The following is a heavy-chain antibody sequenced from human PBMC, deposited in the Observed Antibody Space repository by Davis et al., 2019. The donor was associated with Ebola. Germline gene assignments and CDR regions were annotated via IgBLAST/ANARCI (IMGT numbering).Heavy chain of an antibody. D-gene: IGHD3-3*01. CDR3: ARGLAIFGVVTPFGY. Sequence: GESLKISCAASGFTFSSYSMNWVRQAPGKGLEWVSYISSSSSTIYYADSVKGRFTISRDNAKNSLYLQMNSLRDEDTAVYYCARGLAIFGVVTPFGYWGQGTLVTVSS. V-gene: IGHV3-48*02. CDR2: ISSSSSTI. CDR1: GFTFSSYS. J-gene: IGHJ4*02.